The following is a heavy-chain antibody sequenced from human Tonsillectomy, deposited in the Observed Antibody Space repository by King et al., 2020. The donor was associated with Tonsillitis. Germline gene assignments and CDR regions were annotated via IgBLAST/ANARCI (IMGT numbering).Heavy chain of an antibody. V-gene: IGHV4-4*07. J-gene: IGHJ6*02. Sequence: LQLQESGPGLVKPSETLSLTCTVSGGSISSYYWSWIRQPAGKGLEWIGRIYTSGSTNYNPSLKSRVTMSVDTSKNQFSLKLNSVTAADTAVYYCASDTAMVRSDYYYYCGMDVWGQGTTVTVSS. CDR1: GGSISSYY. CDR3: ASDTAMVRSDYYYYCGMDV. D-gene: IGHD5-18*01. CDR2: IYTSGST.